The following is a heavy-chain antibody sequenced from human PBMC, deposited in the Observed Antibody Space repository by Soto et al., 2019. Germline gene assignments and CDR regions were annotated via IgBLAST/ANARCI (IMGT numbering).Heavy chain of an antibody. D-gene: IGHD2-2*01. CDR3: ARDLGWGYCSSTSCFHFDY. CDR2: ISAYNGNT. Sequence: ASVKVSCKASGYTFTSYGISWVRQAPGQGLEWMGWISAYNGNTNYAQKLQGRVTMTTDTSTSTAYMELRSLRSDDTAVYYCARDLGWGYCSSTSCFHFDYWGQGTLGTVSS. CDR1: GYTFTSYG. J-gene: IGHJ4*02. V-gene: IGHV1-18*01.